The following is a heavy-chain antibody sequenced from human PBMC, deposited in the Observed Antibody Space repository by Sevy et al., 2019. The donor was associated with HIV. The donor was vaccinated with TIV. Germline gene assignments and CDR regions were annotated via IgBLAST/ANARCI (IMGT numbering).Heavy chain of an antibody. CDR1: GFTFSSYT. D-gene: IGHD3-22*01. Sequence: GGSLRLSCAASGFTFSSYTMNWVRQAPGKGLEWVSGISGSEDRTYYADSVKGRFTISRDNSKNTLSLQMNSLRADDTDVYYCAKGVTMIVVVDAFDIWGHGTMVTVSS. V-gene: IGHV3-23*01. J-gene: IGHJ3*02. CDR3: AKGVTMIVVVDAFDI. CDR2: ISGSEDRT.